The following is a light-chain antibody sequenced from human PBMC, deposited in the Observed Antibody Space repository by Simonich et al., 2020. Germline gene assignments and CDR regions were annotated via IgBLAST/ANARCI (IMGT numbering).Light chain of an antibody. CDR1: QSVLYSSNNKNY. V-gene: IGKV4-1*01. Sequence: DIVMTQSPDSLAVSLGERATINLKSSQSVLYSSNNKNYLAWYQQKPGQPPKLLIYWASTRESVVPDRFSGSGSGTDFTLTISSLQAEDVAVYYCQQYYSTLYTFGQGTKLEIK. CDR2: WAS. CDR3: QQYYSTLYT. J-gene: IGKJ2*01.